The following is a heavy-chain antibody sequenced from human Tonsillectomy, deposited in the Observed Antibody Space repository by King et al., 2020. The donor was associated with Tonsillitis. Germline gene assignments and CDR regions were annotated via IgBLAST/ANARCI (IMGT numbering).Heavy chain of an antibody. CDR2: IAYDASYE. D-gene: IGHD5-12*01. V-gene: IGHV3-30*18. J-gene: IGHJ2*01. Sequence: QVQLVESGGGVVQPGTSLRLSCAASGFTFGNYGMHWVRQAPGKGLEWVALIAYDASYENYGDSVKGRFTTSSDNSKNTLYLEMNSLRVEDTAVYYCAKDGSGLSDWYFDLWGRGTLVTVSS. CDR3: AKDGSGLSDWYFDL. CDR1: GFTFGNYG.